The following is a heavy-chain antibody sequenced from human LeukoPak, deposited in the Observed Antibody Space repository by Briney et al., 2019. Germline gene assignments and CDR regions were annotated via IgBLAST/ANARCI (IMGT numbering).Heavy chain of an antibody. Sequence: GGSLRLSCAASGFTFSSYSMNWVRQAPGKGLECVSSISSSSSYIYYADSVKGRFTISRDNAKNSLYLQMNSLRAEDTAVYYCARDPDLTGYSILDAFDIWGQGTMVTVSS. CDR1: GFTFSSYS. CDR2: ISSSSSYI. J-gene: IGHJ3*02. CDR3: ARDPDLTGYSILDAFDI. D-gene: IGHD3-9*01. V-gene: IGHV3-21*01.